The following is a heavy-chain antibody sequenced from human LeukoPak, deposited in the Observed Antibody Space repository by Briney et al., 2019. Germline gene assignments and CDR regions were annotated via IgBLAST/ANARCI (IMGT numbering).Heavy chain of an antibody. J-gene: IGHJ5*02. D-gene: IGHD3-22*01. CDR2: IYHSGST. CDR1: GYSISSGYY. CDR3: ARDLPYYYDSSGYWGFDP. Sequence: SETLSLTCAVSGYSISSGYYWGWIRQPPGKGREWIGSIYHSGSTYYNPSLKSRVTISVDTSKNQFSLKLSSVTAADTAVYYCARDLPYYYDSSGYWGFDPWGQGTLVTVSS. V-gene: IGHV4-38-2*02.